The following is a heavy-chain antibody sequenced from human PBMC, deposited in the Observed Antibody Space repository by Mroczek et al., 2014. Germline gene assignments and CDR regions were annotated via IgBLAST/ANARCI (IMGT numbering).Heavy chain of an antibody. J-gene: IGHJ4*02. CDR2: ISGSGGST. V-gene: IGHV3-23*04. Sequence: VQLVQSGGGLVQPGGSLRLSCAASGFTFSSYAMSWVRQAPGKGLEWVSAISGSGGSTYYADSVKGRFTISRDNSKNTLYLQMNSLRAEDTAVYYCASGPSYGSFQRVDPQAVFDYWGQGTLVTVS. CDR3: ASGPSYGSFQRVDPQAVFDY. CDR1: GFTFSSYA. D-gene: IGHD5-18*01.